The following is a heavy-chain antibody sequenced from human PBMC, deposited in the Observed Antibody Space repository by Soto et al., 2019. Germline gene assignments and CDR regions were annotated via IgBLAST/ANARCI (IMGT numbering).Heavy chain of an antibody. V-gene: IGHV4-30-2*01. D-gene: IGHD5-18*01. Sequence: TLSLTCTVSGGSISNAAYSWSWIRQPPGKGLEWIGYIYPSGMPFYNPSLRSRVTISIDRSNDQFSLDLKSVTAADTAVYYCARERGGYGLFDSWGQGTLVTVSS. CDR2: IYPSGMP. CDR1: GGSISNAAYS. J-gene: IGHJ4*02. CDR3: ARERGGYGLFDS.